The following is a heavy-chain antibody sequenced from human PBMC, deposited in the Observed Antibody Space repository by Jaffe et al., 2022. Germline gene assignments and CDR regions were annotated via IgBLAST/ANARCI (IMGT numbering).Heavy chain of an antibody. D-gene: IGHD3-9*01. CDR2: INAGNGNT. V-gene: IGHV1-3*01. Sequence: QVQLVQSGAEVKKPGASVKVSCKASGYTFTSYAMHWVRQAPGQRLEWMGWINAGNGNTKYSQKFQGRVTITRDTSASTAYMELSSLRSEDTAVYYCARDQRITIFLYGVNAFDIWGQGTMVTVSS. J-gene: IGHJ3*02. CDR3: ARDQRITIFLYGVNAFDI. CDR1: GYTFTSYA.